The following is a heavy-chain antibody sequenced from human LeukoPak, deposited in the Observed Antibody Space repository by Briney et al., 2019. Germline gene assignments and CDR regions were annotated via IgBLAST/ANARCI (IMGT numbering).Heavy chain of an antibody. CDR1: GFTFSSYG. Sequence: GGSLRLSCAASGFTFSSYGTSWVRQAPGEGLEWVSSISGSGGATYYADSVKGRFTISRDNSKNTLYLQMNSLRADDTAVYSCAKDPPTVMANAFHIWGQGTMVTVSS. CDR3: AKDPPTVMANAFHI. V-gene: IGHV3-23*01. J-gene: IGHJ3*02. D-gene: IGHD5-18*01. CDR2: ISGSGGAT.